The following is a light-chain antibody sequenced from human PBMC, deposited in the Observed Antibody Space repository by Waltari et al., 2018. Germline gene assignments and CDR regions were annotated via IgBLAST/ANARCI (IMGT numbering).Light chain of an antibody. CDR1: TSDIGGNT. CDR3: AAWDDSLTYV. Sequence: QSVLTQPPSASGTPGQRVTISCSGSTSDIGGNTVVWYQQLPGTAPKLLIHSNDHRPSGVPARFSGFKAGTSASLAISGLQSEDEGEYFCAAWDDSLTYVFGTGTKVTVL. CDR2: SND. V-gene: IGLV1-44*01. J-gene: IGLJ1*01.